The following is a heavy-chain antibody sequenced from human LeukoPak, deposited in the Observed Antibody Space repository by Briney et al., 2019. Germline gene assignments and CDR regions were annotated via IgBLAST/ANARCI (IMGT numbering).Heavy chain of an antibody. CDR3: AKAVGSGYVAYYFDY. Sequence: PGGSLRLSCAASGFTFDDYAIHWVRQDPGKGLEGVSGISWNSGSIGYADSVKGRFTISRDNAKNSLYLQMNSLRAEDTGLYYCAKAVGSGYVAYYFDYWGQGTLVTVSS. V-gene: IGHV3-9*01. CDR1: GFTFDDYA. J-gene: IGHJ4*02. D-gene: IGHD5-12*01. CDR2: ISWNSGSI.